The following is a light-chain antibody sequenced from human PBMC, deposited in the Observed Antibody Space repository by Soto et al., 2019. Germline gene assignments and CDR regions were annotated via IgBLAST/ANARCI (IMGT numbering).Light chain of an antibody. CDR2: ENN. CDR3: GAWDNSLSAGV. V-gene: IGLV1-51*02. Sequence: QSVLTQPPSVSAAPGQQVSISCSGSSSNIGGRSVSWYQQLPGTSPKLLIYENNKRPSGIPDRFSGSKSGTSATLGITGLQTGDEADYYCGAWDNSLSAGVFGTGTQLTVL. CDR1: SSNIGGRS. J-gene: IGLJ1*01.